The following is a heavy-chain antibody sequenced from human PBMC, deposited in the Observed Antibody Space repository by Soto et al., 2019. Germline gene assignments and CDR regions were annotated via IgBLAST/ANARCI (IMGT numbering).Heavy chain of an antibody. V-gene: IGHV3-23*01. D-gene: IGHD1-26*01. CDR3: AKNPSGSYPWFDP. Sequence: GGSLRLSCAASGFTFSSYAMSWVRQAPGKGLEWVSVISGSGGSTNHADSVKGRFTISRDNSKNTLYLQMNSLRAEDTAVYYCAKNPSGSYPWFDPRGQGTLVTVSS. CDR1: GFTFSSYA. CDR2: ISGSGGST. J-gene: IGHJ5*02.